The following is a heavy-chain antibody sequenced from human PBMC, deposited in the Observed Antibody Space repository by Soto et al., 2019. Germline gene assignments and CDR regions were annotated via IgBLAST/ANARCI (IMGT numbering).Heavy chain of an antibody. J-gene: IGHJ3*02. CDR1: GFTFGDYA. V-gene: IGHV3-49*03. Sequence: GGSLRLSCTASGFTFGDYAMSWFRQAPGKGLEWVGFIRSKAYGGTTEYAASVKGRFTISRDDSKSIAYLQMNSLKTEDTAVYYCTTPREDWSGAFDIWGQGTMVTVSS. CDR3: TTPREDWSGAFDI. CDR2: IRSKAYGGTT. D-gene: IGHD3-9*01.